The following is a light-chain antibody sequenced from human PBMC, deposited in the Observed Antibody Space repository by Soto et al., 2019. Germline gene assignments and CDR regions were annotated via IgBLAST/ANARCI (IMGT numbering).Light chain of an antibody. CDR1: SSDVGGYNY. CDR3: SSYTSSSLHV. Sequence: QSVLTQPASVSGSPGQSITISCTGTSSDVGGYNYVSWYQQHPGKAPKLMIYDVSNRPSGVSNRFSGSKSGNTASLTISGLQAGDEADYYCSSYTSSSLHVFGTGT. V-gene: IGLV2-14*03. J-gene: IGLJ1*01. CDR2: DVS.